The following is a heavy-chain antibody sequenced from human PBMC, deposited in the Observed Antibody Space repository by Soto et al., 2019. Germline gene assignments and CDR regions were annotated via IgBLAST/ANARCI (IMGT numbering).Heavy chain of an antibody. CDR1: GDSISSSGYY. Sequence: SETLSLTCTVSGDSISSSGYYWGWIRQPPGKGLEWIGTIYYSGNTYYNPSLKSRVAISVDTSKNQFSLKLSSVTAADTAVYYCARAPGDYFDYWGQGTLVTVSS. V-gene: IGHV4-39*07. CDR3: ARAPGDYFDY. CDR2: IYYSGNT. J-gene: IGHJ4*02.